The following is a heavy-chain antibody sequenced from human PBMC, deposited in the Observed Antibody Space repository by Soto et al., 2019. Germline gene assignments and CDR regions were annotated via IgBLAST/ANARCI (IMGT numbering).Heavy chain of an antibody. CDR3: ARGGRDGYNLNWFDP. CDR1: GGSISSSNW. CDR2: IYHSGST. D-gene: IGHD3-16*01. V-gene: IGHV4-4*02. Sequence: PSETLSLTCAVSGGSISSSNWWSWVRQPPGKGLEWIGEIYHSGSTNYNPSLKSRVTISVDKSKNQFSLKLSSVTAADTAVYYCARGGRDGYNLNWFDPWGQGTLVTVSS. J-gene: IGHJ5*02.